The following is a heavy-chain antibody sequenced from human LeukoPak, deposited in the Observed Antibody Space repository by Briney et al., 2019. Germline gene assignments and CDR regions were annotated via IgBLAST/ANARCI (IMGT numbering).Heavy chain of an antibody. CDR1: GGSISSSSYY. D-gene: IGHD3-22*01. CDR2: IYYGGST. J-gene: IGHJ3*02. V-gene: IGHV4-39*07. CDR3: ARAPPPYYYDSSGYSSRGFDI. Sequence: SETLSLTCTVSGGSISSSSYYWGWIRQPPGKGLEWIGHIYYGGSTYYTPSLKSRVTISLDTSKNQFSLKLSSVTAADTAVYYCARAPPPYYYDSSGYSSRGFDIWGQGTMVTVSS.